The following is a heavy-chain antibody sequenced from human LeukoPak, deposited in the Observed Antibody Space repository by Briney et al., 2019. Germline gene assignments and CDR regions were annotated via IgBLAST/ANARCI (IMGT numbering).Heavy chain of an antibody. Sequence: KPSETLSLTCTVSGGSISSYYWSWIRQPPGKGLEWIGYIYYSGSTNYNPSLKSRVTISVDTSKNQFSLKLSSVTAADTAVYYCARAKLRYFDWLRTHAFDIWGQGTMVTVSS. CDR1: GGSISSYY. V-gene: IGHV4-59*01. CDR3: ARAKLRYFDWLRTHAFDI. CDR2: IYYSGST. D-gene: IGHD3-9*01. J-gene: IGHJ3*02.